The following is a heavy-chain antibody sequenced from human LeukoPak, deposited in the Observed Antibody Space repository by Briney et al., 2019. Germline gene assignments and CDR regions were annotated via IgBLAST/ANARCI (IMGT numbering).Heavy chain of an antibody. J-gene: IGHJ4*02. V-gene: IGHV4-59*01. Sequence: SETLSLTCTVSGGSISSYYWSWIRQPPGKGLEWIGYIYYSGSTNYNPSLKSRVTISVDTSKNQFSLKLSSVTAADTAVYYCARDLGKYSSGWFDYWGQGTLVTVSS. CDR1: GGSISSYY. CDR2: IYYSGST. CDR3: ARDLGKYSSGWFDY. D-gene: IGHD6-19*01.